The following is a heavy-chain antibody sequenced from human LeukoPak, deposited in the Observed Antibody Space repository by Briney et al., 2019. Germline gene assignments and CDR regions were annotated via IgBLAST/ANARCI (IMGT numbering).Heavy chain of an antibody. V-gene: IGHV3-7*01. Sequence: GGSLRLSCAASGFTFSSYGMHWVRQAPGKGLEWVANIKQDGSEKYYVDSVKGRFTISRDNAKNSLYLQMNSLRAEDTAVYYCARGLYCSGGSCSYYYYYGMDVWGQGTTVTVSS. CDR3: ARGLYCSGGSCSYYYYYGMDV. J-gene: IGHJ6*02. CDR2: IKQDGSEK. D-gene: IGHD2-15*01. CDR1: GFTFSSYG.